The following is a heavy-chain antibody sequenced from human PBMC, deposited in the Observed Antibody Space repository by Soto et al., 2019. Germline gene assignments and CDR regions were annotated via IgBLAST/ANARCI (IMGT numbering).Heavy chain of an antibody. Sequence: EVQLLESGGGLVQPGGSLRLSCAASGFTFNSYAMNWVRQAPGKGLEWVSAISGSGGSTYYADSVKGRFTISRDNSKNTVYLQMSSLRAEDTAVFYCVKDRNLALSMGYYYYYMDVWGKGTTVTVSS. CDR2: ISGSGGST. J-gene: IGHJ6*03. CDR3: VKDRNLALSMGYYYYYMDV. CDR1: GFTFNSYA. D-gene: IGHD2-21*01. V-gene: IGHV3-23*01.